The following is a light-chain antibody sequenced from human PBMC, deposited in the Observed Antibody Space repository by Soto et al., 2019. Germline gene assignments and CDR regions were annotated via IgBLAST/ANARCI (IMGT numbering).Light chain of an antibody. CDR3: QQYGSSPGT. V-gene: IGKV3-20*01. J-gene: IGKJ1*01. CDR2: GAS. CDR1: QSVSSSY. Sequence: EIVLTQSPGTLSLSPGERATLSCRASQSVSSSYLAWYQQKPGQAPRLLIYGASSRATGIPDRFSGSGSGTDFTLTISRLEPEDVSLSDCQQYGSSPGTFGHGTKLQLK.